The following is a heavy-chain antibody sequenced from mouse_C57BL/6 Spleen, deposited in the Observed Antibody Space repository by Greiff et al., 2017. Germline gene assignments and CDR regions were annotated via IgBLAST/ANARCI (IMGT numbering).Heavy chain of an antibody. CDR2: IYPGDGDT. Sequence: VQLQQSGPELVKPGASVKISCKASGYAFSSSWMNWVKQRPGKGLEWIGRIYPGDGDTNYNGKFKGKATLTADKSSSTAYMQLSSLTSEDSAVYFCARSRGSSYLYYYAMDYWGQGTSVTVSS. CDR3: ARSRGSSYLYYYAMDY. J-gene: IGHJ4*01. V-gene: IGHV1-82*01. CDR1: GYAFSSSW. D-gene: IGHD1-1*01.